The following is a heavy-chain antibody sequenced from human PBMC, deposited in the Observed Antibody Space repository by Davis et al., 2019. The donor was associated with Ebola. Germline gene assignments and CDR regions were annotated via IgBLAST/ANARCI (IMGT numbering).Heavy chain of an antibody. D-gene: IGHD4-17*01. CDR1: GGSVSSGSYY. CDR2: LYYSGST. V-gene: IGHV4-61*01. CDR3: ARERATDYYYYGMDV. Sequence: PSETLSLTCTVSGGSVSSGSYYWSWIRQPPGKGLEWIGYLYYSGSTNYNPSLKSRVTISVDTSKNQFSLKLSSVTAADTAVYYCARERATDYYYYGMDVWGKGTTVTVSS. J-gene: IGHJ6*04.